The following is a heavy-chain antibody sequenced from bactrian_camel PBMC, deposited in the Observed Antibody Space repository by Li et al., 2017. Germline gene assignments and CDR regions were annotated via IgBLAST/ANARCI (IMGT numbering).Heavy chain of an antibody. D-gene: IGHD3*01. CDR1: RYTYTVNIYC. Sequence: HVQLVESGGGSVQSGGSLRLSCAASRYTYTVNIYCMGWFRQAPGKEREGVATIERDGGTSYADSVKGRSTISRDNAKNMMYLQMNSLQPEDTAMYYCAASKGRCYAWSTDYVNWGQGTQVTVS. V-gene: IGHV3S53*01. CDR2: IERDGGT. CDR3: AASKGRCYAWSTDYVN. J-gene: IGHJ4*01.